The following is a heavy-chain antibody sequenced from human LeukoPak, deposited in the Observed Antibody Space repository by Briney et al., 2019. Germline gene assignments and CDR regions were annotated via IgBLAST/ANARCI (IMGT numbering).Heavy chain of an antibody. J-gene: IGHJ4*02. D-gene: IGHD6-19*01. CDR3: TRVIVAVPGYFDYFDF. Sequence: GGSLRLSCTASGFSSSNHYMRWIRQAPGKGLEWVANINEDGSNKWHLGSVKGRFTVSRDNARNSLYLQMNSLRVEDTAVYYCTRVIVAVPGYFDYFDFWGQGVLVTVSS. CDR1: GFSSSNHY. CDR2: INEDGSNK. V-gene: IGHV3-7*01.